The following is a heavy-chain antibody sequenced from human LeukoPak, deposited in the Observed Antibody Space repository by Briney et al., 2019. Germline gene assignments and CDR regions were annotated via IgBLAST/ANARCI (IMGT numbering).Heavy chain of an antibody. V-gene: IGHV3-7*01. Sequence: GGSLRLSCAASGFTFSIYWMSWVRQAPGKGLEWVANIKQDGSEKYYVDSVKGRFTISRDNAKNSLYLQMNSLRAEDTAVYYCARDLLHLDYWGQGTLVTVSS. CDR2: IKQDGSEK. CDR3: ARDLLHLDY. J-gene: IGHJ4*02. CDR1: GFTFSIYW.